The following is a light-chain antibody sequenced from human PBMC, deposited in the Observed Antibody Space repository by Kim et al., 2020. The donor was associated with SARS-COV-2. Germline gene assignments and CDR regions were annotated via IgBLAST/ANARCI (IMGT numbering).Light chain of an antibody. CDR3: QQYNNWPLT. CDR1: QSVSSN. V-gene: IGKV3-15*01. Sequence: VSPGERATLSCRASQSVSSNLAWYQQKPGQTPRLLIYGASSRAPGIPARFSGSGSGTEFTLTISSLQSEDFAVYYCQQYNNWPLTFGPGTKVDIK. J-gene: IGKJ3*01. CDR2: GAS.